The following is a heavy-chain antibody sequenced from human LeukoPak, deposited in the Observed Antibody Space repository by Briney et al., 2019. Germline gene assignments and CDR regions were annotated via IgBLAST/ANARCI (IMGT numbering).Heavy chain of an antibody. CDR1: GFTLRNYA. CDR3: AKDYSSGWFLDS. D-gene: IGHD6-19*01. J-gene: IGHJ4*02. Sequence: GGSLRLSCAASGFTLRNYAMSWVRQAPGEGLEWVSGITSLVETTYYADSVKGRFTISRDDSKNTLYLQMHSLRAEDTAVYYCAKDYSSGWFLDSWGQGTLVTVS. V-gene: IGHV3-23*01. CDR2: ITSLVETT.